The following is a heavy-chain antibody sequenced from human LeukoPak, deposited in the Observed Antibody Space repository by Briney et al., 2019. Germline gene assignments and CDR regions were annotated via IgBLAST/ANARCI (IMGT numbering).Heavy chain of an antibody. CDR3: ARGSSWYYYYYYYMDV. Sequence: SETLSLTCTVSGGSISSYYWSWIRQPPGKGLEWIGYIYYSGSTNYNPSLKSRVTMSVDTSKNQCSLKLSSVTAADTAVYYCARGSSWYYYYYYYMDVWGKGTTVTISS. CDR2: IYYSGST. D-gene: IGHD6-13*01. CDR1: GGSISSYY. J-gene: IGHJ6*03. V-gene: IGHV4-59*12.